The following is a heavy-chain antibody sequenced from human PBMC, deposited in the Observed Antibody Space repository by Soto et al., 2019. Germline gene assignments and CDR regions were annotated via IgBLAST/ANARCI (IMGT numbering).Heavy chain of an antibody. V-gene: IGHV4-59*01. CDR1: GGSISSYY. CDR2: IYYSGST. D-gene: IGHD6-13*01. CDR3: ARDRVAAAGPNPLSIYYYYGMDV. Sequence: SETLSLTCPVSGGSISSYYWSWIRQPPGKGLESIGYIYYSGSTNYNPSLKSRVTIAVNTSKNQFSLKLSSVIAADTAVYYCARDRVAAAGPNPLSIYYYYGMDVWGQGTTVTVSS. J-gene: IGHJ6*02.